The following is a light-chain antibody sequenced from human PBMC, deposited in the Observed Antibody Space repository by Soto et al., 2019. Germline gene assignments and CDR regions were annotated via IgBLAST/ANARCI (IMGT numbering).Light chain of an antibody. CDR1: QSVSSN. V-gene: IGKV3-15*01. J-gene: IGKJ5*01. CDR3: QQYGSSPPSST. Sequence: EIVSTQSPATLSVSPGERATLSCRASQSVSSNLAWYQQKPGQAPRLLIYGASTRATGIPARFSGSGSGTEFTLTISSLQSEDFAVYYCQQYGSSPPSSTFGQGTRLEIK. CDR2: GAS.